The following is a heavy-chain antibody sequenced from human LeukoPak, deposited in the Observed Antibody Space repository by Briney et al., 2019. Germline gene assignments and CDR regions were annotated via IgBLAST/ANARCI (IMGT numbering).Heavy chain of an antibody. V-gene: IGHV4-39*01. J-gene: IGHJ5*02. Sequence: PSETLSLTCTVSGGSISNYYWGWIRQPPGKGLEWIGSIYYSGSTYYNPSLKSRVTISVDTSKNQFSLKLSSVTAADTAVYYCARRGDYGDYGEWFDPWGQGTLVTVSS. CDR1: GGSISNYY. CDR3: ARRGDYGDYGEWFDP. CDR2: IYYSGST. D-gene: IGHD4-17*01.